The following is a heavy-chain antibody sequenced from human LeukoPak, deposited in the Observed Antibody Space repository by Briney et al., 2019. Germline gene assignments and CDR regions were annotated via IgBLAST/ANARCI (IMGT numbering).Heavy chain of an antibody. J-gene: IGHJ5*02. CDR3: AREMQTDNWFDP. CDR1: GVSISSGSYY. Sequence: SQTLSLTCTVSGVSISSGSYYWSWIRQPAGKGLEWIGRIYTSGSTNYNPSLKSRVTISVDTSKNQFSLKLSSVTAADTAVYYCAREMQTDNWFDPWGQGTLVTVSS. CDR2: IYTSGST. V-gene: IGHV4-61*02.